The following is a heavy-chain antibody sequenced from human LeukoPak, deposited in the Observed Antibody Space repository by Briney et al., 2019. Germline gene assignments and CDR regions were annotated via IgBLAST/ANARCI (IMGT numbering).Heavy chain of an antibody. CDR1: VYTFSNHD. CDR3: VKTDYRDPPSINWFEP. V-gene: IGHV1-8*01. D-gene: IGHD4-17*01. J-gene: IGHJ5*02. CDR2: MNPNSGNT. Sequence: ASLKVSSKASVYTFSNHDIAGVRHATGERLEWRGWMNPNSGNTGSAQNFQGRVTMTRDTSKSTAYIEVKSLRSEDTGVYNCVKTDYRDPPSINWFEPWGQGALVTVSS.